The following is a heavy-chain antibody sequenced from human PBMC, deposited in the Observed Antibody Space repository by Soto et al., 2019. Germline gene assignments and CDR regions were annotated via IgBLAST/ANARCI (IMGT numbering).Heavy chain of an antibody. V-gene: IGHV1-69*13. CDR1: GGTVSSYA. J-gene: IGHJ6*02. CDR2: IIPIFGTA. Sequence: SVKVSCKASGGTVSSYAISWVRQAPGQGLEWMGGIIPIFGTANYAQKFQGRVTITADESTSTAYMELSSLRSQDTAVYYCARALGLTGTTVRPQAPYYYYGMDVWGQGTTVTVSS. CDR3: ARALGLTGTTVRPQAPYYYYGMDV. D-gene: IGHD1-7*01.